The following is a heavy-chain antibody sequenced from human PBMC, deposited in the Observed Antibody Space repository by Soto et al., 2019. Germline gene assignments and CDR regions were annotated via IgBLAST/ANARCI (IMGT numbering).Heavy chain of an antibody. J-gene: IGHJ5*02. CDR1: GFTFSNAW. CDR3: TIPRGPMIRP. V-gene: IGHV3-15*01. D-gene: IGHD3-22*01. CDR2: IKSKTYGGTT. Sequence: GGSLRLSCTASGFTFSNAWMTWVRQAPGKGLEWVGRIKSKTYGGTTDYAAPVKGRFTISRDDSKNTMYLQMNSLKTEDTAVYYCTIPRGPMIRPWGQGTLVTVSS.